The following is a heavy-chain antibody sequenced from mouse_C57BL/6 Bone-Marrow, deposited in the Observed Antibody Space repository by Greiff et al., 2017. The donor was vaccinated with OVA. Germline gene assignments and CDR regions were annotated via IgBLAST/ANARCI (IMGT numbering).Heavy chain of an antibody. CDR1: GFTFSDAW. D-gene: IGHD1-1*01. Sequence: EVKLEESGGGLVQPGGSMKLSCAASGFTFSDAWMDWVRQSPEQGLEWVAEIRNKANNHATYYAESVKGRFTIYRDDTKSSVYLQMNSLRAEDTGMYYCTRGGGSRAWFAYWGQGTLVTVSA. CDR3: TRGGGSRAWFAY. CDR2: IRNKANNHAT. J-gene: IGHJ3*01. V-gene: IGHV6-6*01.